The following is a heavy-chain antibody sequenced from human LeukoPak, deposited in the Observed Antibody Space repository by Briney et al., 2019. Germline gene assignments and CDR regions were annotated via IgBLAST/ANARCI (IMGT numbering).Heavy chain of an antibody. D-gene: IGHD2-21*01. CDR3: VRGTAYDFDH. CDR1: GYTFTGYF. V-gene: IGHV1-2*06. CDR2: INLKSGDT. J-gene: IGHJ4*02. Sequence: ASVKVSCKSSGYTFTGYFLHWVRQAPGQGLEWMGRINLKSGDTNYAQRFQGRVTMTRDTSISTANMELSRLTSDGTAVYYCVRGTAYDFDHWGQGTLVTASS.